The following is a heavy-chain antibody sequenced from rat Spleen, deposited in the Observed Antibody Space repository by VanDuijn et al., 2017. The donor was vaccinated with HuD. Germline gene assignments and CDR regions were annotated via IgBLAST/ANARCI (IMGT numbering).Heavy chain of an antibody. CDR1: GFSLTSYT. J-gene: IGHJ2*01. Sequence: QVHLRESGPGLVQPSQTLSLTCTVSGFSLTSYTVSWVRQPPGKGLEWIAAISSGGSTYYNSALKSRLSISRDTSKSQVFLKMNSLQTEDTAMYFCARFDYWGQGVMVTVSS. CDR3: ARFDY. V-gene: IGHV2-6*01. CDR2: ISSGGST.